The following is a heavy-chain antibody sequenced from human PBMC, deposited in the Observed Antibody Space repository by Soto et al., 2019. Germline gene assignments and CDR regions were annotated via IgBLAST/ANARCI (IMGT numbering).Heavy chain of an antibody. CDR3: AQRLRDYGVGRERPNYFDP. D-gene: IGHD2-8*01. CDR2: IYWDDDK. J-gene: IGHJ5*02. V-gene: IGHV2-5*02. Sequence: QITLKESGPTLVRPTQTLTLTCTFSGFSLSTTGVGVGWIRQPPGKALEWLSLIYWDDDKRYSPSLKSRLTITNDTSKNEVILTMTHMDPVDTATYYCAQRLRDYGVGRERPNYFDPWCQGTLVTVSS. CDR1: GFSLSTTGVG.